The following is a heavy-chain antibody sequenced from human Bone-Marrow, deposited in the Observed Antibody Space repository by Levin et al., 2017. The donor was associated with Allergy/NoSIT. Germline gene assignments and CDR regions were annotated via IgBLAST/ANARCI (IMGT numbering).Heavy chain of an antibody. CDR3: ARLAGYSSSWYEY. CDR2: ISSSGSTI. J-gene: IGHJ4*02. V-gene: IGHV3-11*01. D-gene: IGHD6-13*01. Sequence: GESLKISCAASGFTFSDYYMSWIRQAPGKGLEWVSYISSSGSTIYYADSVKGRFTISRDNAKNSLYLQMNSLRAEDTAVYYCARLAGYSSSWYEYWGQGTLVTVSS. CDR1: GFTFSDYY.